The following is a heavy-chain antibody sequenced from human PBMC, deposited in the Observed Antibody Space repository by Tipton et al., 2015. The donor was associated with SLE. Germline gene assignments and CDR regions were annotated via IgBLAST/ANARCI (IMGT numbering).Heavy chain of an antibody. J-gene: IGHJ4*02. D-gene: IGHD5-18*01. CDR2: IHPSGTT. V-gene: IGHV4-61*02. CDR3: ARDGYSYPFDY. Sequence: TLSLTCTVSGASITSGDYSWTWIRQPAGKGLEWIGRIHPSGTTSYNPSLTSRLTISVDTSKNQFSLKLSSVTAADTAVYYCARDGYSYPFDYWGQGTLATVSS. CDR1: GASITSGDYS.